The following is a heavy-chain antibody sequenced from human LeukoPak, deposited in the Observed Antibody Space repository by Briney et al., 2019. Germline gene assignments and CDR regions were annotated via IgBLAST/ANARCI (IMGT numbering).Heavy chain of an antibody. CDR2: VNLNSDGT. CDR1: GYTFTGYD. CDR3: ARDLLPAAITNWFDP. J-gene: IGHJ5*02. V-gene: IGHV1-2*02. D-gene: IGHD2-2*01. Sequence: ASVKVSCKASGYTFTGYDKHWVRQAHAQGMEWMGWVNLNSDGTNYAQKFQGRVTMTRDTSISTDYMELSRLRSDATAVYYCARDLLPAAITNWFDPWGQGTLVTVSS.